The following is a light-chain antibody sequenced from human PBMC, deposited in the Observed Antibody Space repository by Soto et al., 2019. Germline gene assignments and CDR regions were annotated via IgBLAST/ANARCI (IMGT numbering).Light chain of an antibody. CDR2: GAS. Sequence: IVMTQSPSTLSVSPGERATLSCRASQSVSSNLAWYQQKPGQAPRLLIYGASTRATGIPARFSGSGSGTEFTLTISSLQSEDFAVYYCQQYNNWPNTFGQGTRLEI. J-gene: IGKJ5*01. CDR3: QQYNNWPNT. V-gene: IGKV3-15*01. CDR1: QSVSSN.